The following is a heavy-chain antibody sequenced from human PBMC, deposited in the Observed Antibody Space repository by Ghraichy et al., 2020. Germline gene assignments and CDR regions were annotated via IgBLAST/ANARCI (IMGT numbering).Heavy chain of an antibody. CDR1: GNTFTGYY. V-gene: IGHV1-2*02. CDR3: ARAPIRTKFGEVIAPNWFDP. D-gene: IGHD3-16*02. J-gene: IGHJ5*02. CDR2: INPNSGGT. Sequence: ASVKVSCKASGNTFTGYYMYWVRQAPGQGLEWMGWINPNSGGTNYAQKFQGRVTMTRDTSISTAYMELSRLRSDDTAVYYCARAPIRTKFGEVIAPNWFDPWGQGTLVTVSS.